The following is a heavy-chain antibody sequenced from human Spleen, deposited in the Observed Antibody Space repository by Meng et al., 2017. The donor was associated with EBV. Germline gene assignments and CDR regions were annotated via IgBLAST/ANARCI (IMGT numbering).Heavy chain of an antibody. V-gene: IGHV4-34*12. CDR2: VIHSGNT. Sequence: QVHLQQGGAGLLKPSETLSLTCTVYGDSFSAYYWRWIRQPPGRGLEWIGDVIHSGNTSYSPSLKSRVTISVDTSKRQFSLKLRSMTAADTAVYYCATGWGKANYWGQGTLVTVSS. CDR1: GDSFSAYY. J-gene: IGHJ4*02. D-gene: IGHD3-16*01. CDR3: ATGWGKANY.